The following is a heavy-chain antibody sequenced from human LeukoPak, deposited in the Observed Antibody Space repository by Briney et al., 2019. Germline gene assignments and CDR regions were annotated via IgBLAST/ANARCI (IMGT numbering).Heavy chain of an antibody. V-gene: IGHV3-11*01. Sequence: GGSLRPSCAVSGFTFSDHYMSWIRQAPGKGLEWVSYIAHTGSPVSYSDSVKGRFTISRDNARNSLYLQMNSLRGDDTAVYYCARGHWGLDYWGQGTLVTVSS. D-gene: IGHD7-27*01. CDR2: IAHTGSPV. CDR3: ARGHWGLDY. CDR1: GFTFSDHY. J-gene: IGHJ4*02.